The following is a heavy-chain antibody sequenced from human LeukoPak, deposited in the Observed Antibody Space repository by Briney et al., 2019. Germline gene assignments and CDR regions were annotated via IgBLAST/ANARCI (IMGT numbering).Heavy chain of an antibody. Sequence: ASVKVSCKASGYTFTRYDINWVRQATGQGLEWMGWMNPNSGNTGYAQKFQGRVTMTRNTSISTAYMELSSLRSEDTAVYYCARGAGGPTYYYDSSGYSARYFDLWGRGTLVTVSS. V-gene: IGHV1-8*01. D-gene: IGHD3-22*01. CDR1: GYTFTRYD. CDR2: MNPNSGNT. CDR3: ARGAGGPTYYYDSSGYSARYFDL. J-gene: IGHJ2*01.